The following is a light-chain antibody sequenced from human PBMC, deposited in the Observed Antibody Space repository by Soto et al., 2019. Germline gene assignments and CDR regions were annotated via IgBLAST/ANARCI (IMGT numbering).Light chain of an antibody. V-gene: IGKV3-20*01. CDR1: QSISSSF. J-gene: IGKJ4*01. CDR3: LHYGCAPLLT. CDR2: GAS. Sequence: EIVLTQSPGTLSLSPGERATLSCRASQSISSSFLAWYQQKPGRAPRLLMHGASSRAAGIPDRFSGGGSETNFTLTITRLEPEDFAAYHCLHYGCAPLLTLRGGTKVDTK.